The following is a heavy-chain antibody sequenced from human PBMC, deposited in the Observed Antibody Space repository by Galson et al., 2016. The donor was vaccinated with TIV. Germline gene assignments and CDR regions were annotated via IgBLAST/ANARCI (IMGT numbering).Heavy chain of an antibody. Sequence: SLRLSCAASGFTSSNFFMYWVRQAPGKGLEWVSSISGSGLSTYYADSVRGRFTISRDKSQNTIHLQMNSLRAEDTAIYFCARDLLPQYSRSYWGKGTLVTVSS. J-gene: IGHJ4*02. CDR3: ARDLLPQYSRSY. CDR2: ISGSGLST. CDR1: GFTSSNFF. V-gene: IGHV3-23*01. D-gene: IGHD1-26*01.